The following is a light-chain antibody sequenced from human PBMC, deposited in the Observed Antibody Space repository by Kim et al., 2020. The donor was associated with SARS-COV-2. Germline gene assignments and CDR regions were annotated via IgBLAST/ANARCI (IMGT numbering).Light chain of an antibody. V-gene: IGLV3-9*01. Sequence: SYELTQPLSVSVALGQTARITCGGNNIGSKNVHWYQQKPGQAPVLVIYRDSNRPSGLPERFSGSNSGNTATLTISRAQAGDAADSYCQVWDSSTVFG. J-gene: IGLJ2*01. CDR3: QVWDSSTV. CDR2: RDS. CDR1: NIGSKN.